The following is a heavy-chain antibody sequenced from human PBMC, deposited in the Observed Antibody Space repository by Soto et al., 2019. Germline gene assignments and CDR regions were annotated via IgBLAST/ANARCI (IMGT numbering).Heavy chain of an antibody. CDR1: GFTFSDYF. J-gene: IGHJ5*02. CDR2: ISGSSDNI. CDR3: VRDSARIVVVPRVDGDNWFDP. V-gene: IGHV3-11*06. D-gene: IGHD2-2*01. Sequence: QVQLVESGGGVVKPAGSLRLSCAASGFTFSDYFMSWIRQAPGKGLEWVSFISGSSDNIKYADSVKGRFTISRDNAKNSPYLQMNSLRAEDTAVYYCVRDSARIVVVPRVDGDNWFDPWGQGTLVTVSS.